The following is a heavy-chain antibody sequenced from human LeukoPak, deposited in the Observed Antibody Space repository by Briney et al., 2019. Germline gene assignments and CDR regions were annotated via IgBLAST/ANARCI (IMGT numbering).Heavy chain of an antibody. J-gene: IGHJ6*02. Sequence: SETLPLTCTVFGGSIVSSTNYWAWVRQPPGKGLEWIGSIFYSGNTHYNPSLKSRVTMSVDTSKNEFSLKLTSVTAADTAVYYCTRHWSEFYNYGMGVWGHGTTVTVSS. D-gene: IGHD3-3*01. CDR3: TRHWSEFYNYGMGV. CDR2: IFYSGNT. V-gene: IGHV4-39*01. CDR1: GGSIVSSTNY.